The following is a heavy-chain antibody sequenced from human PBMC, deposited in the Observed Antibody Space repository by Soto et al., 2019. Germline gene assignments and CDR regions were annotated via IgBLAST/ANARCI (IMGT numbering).Heavy chain of an antibody. J-gene: IGHJ4*02. Sequence: GGSLRLSCTGSGFDFGDYYMSWIRQAPGKGLEWVSYIDSGDGTTYYTDSVKGRFTISRDNAKKTVYLQMSSLRVEDTALYYCARPYYSSSWFPFDRWGQGTLVTVSS. CDR3: ARPYYSSSWFPFDR. D-gene: IGHD6-13*01. CDR1: GFDFGDYY. CDR2: IDSGDGTT. V-gene: IGHV3-11*01.